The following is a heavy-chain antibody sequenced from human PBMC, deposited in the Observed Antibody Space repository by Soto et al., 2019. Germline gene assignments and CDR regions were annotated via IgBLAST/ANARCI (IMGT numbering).Heavy chain of an antibody. V-gene: IGHV3-30*03. J-gene: IGHJ4*02. CDR3: EAHLEWLSYHY. CDR2: ISYDGSNK. CDR1: GFTFSSYG. Sequence: GGSLRLSCAASGFTFSSYGMHWVRQAPGKGLEWVAVISYDGSNKYYADSVKGRFTISRDDSQNTLYLQMNSLRAEDTAVYYCEAHLEWLSYHYWGQGTLVTVSS. D-gene: IGHD3-3*01.